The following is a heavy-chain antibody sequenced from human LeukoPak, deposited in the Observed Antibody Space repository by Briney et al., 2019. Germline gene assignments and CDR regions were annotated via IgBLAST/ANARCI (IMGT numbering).Heavy chain of an antibody. CDR1: GGTFSSYA. V-gene: IGHV1-69*13. Sequence: VASVKVSCKASGGTFSSYAISWVRQAPGQGLEWMGGIIPIFGTANYAQKFQGRVTITADESTSTTYMELSSLRSEDTAVYYCATDTYYYDSSGYSADYWGQGTLVTVSS. D-gene: IGHD3-22*01. J-gene: IGHJ4*02. CDR2: IIPIFGTA. CDR3: ATDTYYYDSSGYSADY.